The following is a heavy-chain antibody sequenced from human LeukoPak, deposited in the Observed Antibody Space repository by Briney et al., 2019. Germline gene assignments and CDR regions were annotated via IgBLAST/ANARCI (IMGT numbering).Heavy chain of an antibody. CDR2: IKHDGGEK. D-gene: IGHD3-10*01. V-gene: IGHV3-7*01. J-gene: IGHJ4*02. Sequence: EGSLRLSCAASGFTFSDYWMSWVRQAPGKGLEWVANIKHDGGEKYYVDSVKGRFTISRDNAKNSLYLQVNSLRGEDTAVYYCARSMVRGPLWYFDFGGQGTLVTVSS. CDR3: ARSMVRGPLWYFDF. CDR1: GFTFSDYW.